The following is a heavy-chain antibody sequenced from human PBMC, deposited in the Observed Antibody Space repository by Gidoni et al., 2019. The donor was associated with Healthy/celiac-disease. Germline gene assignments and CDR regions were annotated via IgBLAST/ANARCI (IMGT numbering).Heavy chain of an antibody. CDR1: GFTFSSYA. Sequence: EVQLLESGGGLVQPGGSLRLSCAASGFTFSSYAMSWVRQAPGKGLEWVSAISGSGGSTYYADSVKGRFTISRDNSKNTLYLQMNSLRAEDTAVYYCAKSPLRSLYSSSWYDYWGQGTLVTVSS. V-gene: IGHV3-23*01. CDR2: ISGSGGST. D-gene: IGHD6-13*01. CDR3: AKSPLRSLYSSSWYDY. J-gene: IGHJ4*02.